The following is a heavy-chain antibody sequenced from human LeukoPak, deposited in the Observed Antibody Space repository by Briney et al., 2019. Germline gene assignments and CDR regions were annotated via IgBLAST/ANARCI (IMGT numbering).Heavy chain of an antibody. J-gene: IGHJ4*02. CDR2: IIPIFGTA. CDR1: GGTFSSYA. V-gene: IGHV1-69*01. D-gene: IGHD3-10*01. CDR3: ARAGGPMVRGVIYFDY. Sequence: GASVKVSCKTSGGTFSSYAISWERQAPGQGLEWMGGIIPIFGTANYAQKFQGRVTITADESTSTAYMELSSLRSEDTAVYYCARAGGPMVRGVIYFDYWGQGTLVTVSS.